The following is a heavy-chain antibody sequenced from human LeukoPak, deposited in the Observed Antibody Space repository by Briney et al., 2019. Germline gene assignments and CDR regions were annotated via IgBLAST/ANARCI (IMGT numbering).Heavy chain of an antibody. Sequence: SQTLSLTCTVSGGSISSGDYYGSWIRQPPGKGLEWIGYIYYSGSTYYNPSLKSRVTISVDTSKNQFSLKLSSVTAADTAVYYCARGGYYGLGRYWGTFDHWGQGTLVTVSS. CDR3: ARGGYYGLGRYWGTFDH. CDR1: GGSISSGDYY. V-gene: IGHV4-30-4*01. D-gene: IGHD3-10*01. J-gene: IGHJ4*02. CDR2: IYYSGST.